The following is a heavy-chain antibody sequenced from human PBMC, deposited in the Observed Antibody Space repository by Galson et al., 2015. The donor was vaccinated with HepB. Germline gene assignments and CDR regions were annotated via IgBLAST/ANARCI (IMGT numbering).Heavy chain of an antibody. CDR1: NFVLKNYA. J-gene: IGHJ4*02. D-gene: IGHD5-24*01. CDR3: VREGMVTITSVFQN. V-gene: IGHV3-23*01. Sequence: SLRLSCAASNFVLKNYAMTWVRQAPGKGLGWVSIRGGEGGTTSSADSVQGRFTVSRDNSNNTLFLQMNKLRVEDTAIYFCVREGMVTITSVFQNWGQGVLVIVSS. CDR2: RGGEGGTT.